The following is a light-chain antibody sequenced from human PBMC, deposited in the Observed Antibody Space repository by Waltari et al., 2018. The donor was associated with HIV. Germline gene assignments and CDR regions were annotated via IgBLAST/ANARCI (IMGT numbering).Light chain of an antibody. J-gene: IGKJ2*01. V-gene: IGKV1-39*01. CDR2: AAS. Sequence: DIQMTQSPSSLSASVGDRVTITCRASQSISSYLNWYQQKPGKAPKLLIYAASSLQSGVPSMFSGSGSGTDFTLTISSLQPEDFATYYCQQSYSTLYTFGQGTKVEI. CDR3: QQSYSTLYT. CDR1: QSISSY.